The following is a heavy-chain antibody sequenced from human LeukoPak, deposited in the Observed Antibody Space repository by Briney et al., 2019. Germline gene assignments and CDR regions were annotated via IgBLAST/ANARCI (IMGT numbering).Heavy chain of an antibody. CDR1: GFTFSSYA. CDR2: ISGSGGST. D-gene: IGHD6-19*01. Sequence: GGSLRLSCAASGFTFSSYAMSWVRRAPGKGLEWVSAISGSGGSTYYADSVKGRFTISRDNSKNTLYLQMNSLRAEDTAVYYCAKASWGYSSGWYRVPFDYWGQGTLVTVSS. J-gene: IGHJ4*02. V-gene: IGHV3-23*01. CDR3: AKASWGYSSGWYRVPFDY.